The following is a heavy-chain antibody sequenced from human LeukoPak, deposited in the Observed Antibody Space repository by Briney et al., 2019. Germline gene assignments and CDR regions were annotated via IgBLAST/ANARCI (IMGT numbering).Heavy chain of an antibody. D-gene: IGHD3-9*01. J-gene: IGHJ6*03. CDR3: ARHSYDILTGYSSYYYYMDV. CDR1: GFIFSSYS. Sequence: GGSLRLSCAASGFIFSSYSMNWVRQAPGKGLEWVSYISSSGSTIYYADSVKGRFTISRDNAKNSLYLQMNSLRAEDTAVYYCARHSYDILTGYSSYYYYMDVWGKGTTVTISS. V-gene: IGHV3-48*03. CDR2: ISSSGSTI.